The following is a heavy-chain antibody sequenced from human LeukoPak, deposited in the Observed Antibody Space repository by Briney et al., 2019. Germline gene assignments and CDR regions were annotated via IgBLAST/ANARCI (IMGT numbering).Heavy chain of an antibody. J-gene: IGHJ6*03. Sequence: GASVKVSCKASGGTFSSYTISWVRQAPGQGLEWMGRIIPILGIANYAQKFQGRVTITADKSTSTADMELSSLRSEDTAVYYCARDCSSTSCYFPNYYYMDVWGKGTTVTVSS. CDR2: IIPILGIA. D-gene: IGHD2-2*01. CDR1: GGTFSSYT. CDR3: ARDCSSTSCYFPNYYYMDV. V-gene: IGHV1-69*04.